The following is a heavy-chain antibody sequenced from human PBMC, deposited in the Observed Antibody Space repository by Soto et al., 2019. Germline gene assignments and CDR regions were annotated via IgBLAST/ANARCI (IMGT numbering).Heavy chain of an antibody. V-gene: IGHV4-61*01. D-gene: IGHD6-13*01. J-gene: IGHJ4*02. Sequence: PSETLSLTCTVSGGSVSSGSYYWSWIRQPPGKGLEWIGYIYYSGSTNYNPSLKSRVTISVDTSKNQFSLKLSSVTAADTAVYYCASSSHSRSWYFDYWGQGTLVTVSS. CDR1: GGSVSSGSYY. CDR2: IYYSGST. CDR3: ASSSHSRSWYFDY.